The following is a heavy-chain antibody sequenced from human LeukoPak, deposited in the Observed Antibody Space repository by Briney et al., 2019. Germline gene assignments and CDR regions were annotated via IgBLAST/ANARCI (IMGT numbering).Heavy chain of an antibody. Sequence: PETLSLTCTVSGGSISTYYWSWIRQPPGKGLEWIGYVYDSGSTNYNPSLKSRATISVDTSKNQFSLNLSSVTAADTAVYYCASASGGWEYFRHWGQGTLVTVSS. CDR2: VYDSGST. J-gene: IGHJ1*01. D-gene: IGHD2-15*01. V-gene: IGHV4-59*01. CDR1: GGSISTYY. CDR3: ASASGGWEYFRH.